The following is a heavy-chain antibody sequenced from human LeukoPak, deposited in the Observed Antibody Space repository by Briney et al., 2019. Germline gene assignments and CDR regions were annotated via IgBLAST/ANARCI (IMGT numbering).Heavy chain of an antibody. CDR3: ARDGYCSGGSCYSAHAFDI. D-gene: IGHD2-15*01. J-gene: IGHJ3*02. Sequence: SETLSLTCTVSGGSISSGGYYWSWIRQHPGKGLEWIGYIYYSGSTYYNPSLKSRVTISVDRSKNQFSLKLSSVTAADTAVYYCARDGYCSGGSCYSAHAFDIWGQGTMVTVSS. CDR2: IYYSGST. V-gene: IGHV4-31*03. CDR1: GGSISSGGYY.